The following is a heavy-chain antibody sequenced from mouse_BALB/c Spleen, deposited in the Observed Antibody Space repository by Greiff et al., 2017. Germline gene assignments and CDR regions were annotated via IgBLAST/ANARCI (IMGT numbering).Heavy chain of an antibody. V-gene: IGHV3-8*02. CDR1: GDSITSGY. J-gene: IGHJ1*01. D-gene: IGHD1-1*01. Sequence: EVQLQQSGPSLVKPSQTLSLTCSVTGDSITSGYWNWIRKFPGNKLEYMGYISYSGSTYYNPSLKSRISITRDTSKNQYYLQLNSVTTEDTATYYCASPGSSYIWYFDVWGAGTTVTVSS. CDR3: ASPGSSYIWYFDV. CDR2: ISYSGST.